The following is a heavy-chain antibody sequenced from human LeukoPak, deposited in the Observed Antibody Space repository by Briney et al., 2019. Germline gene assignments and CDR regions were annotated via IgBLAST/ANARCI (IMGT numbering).Heavy chain of an antibody. D-gene: IGHD2-15*01. V-gene: IGHV1-69*13. J-gene: IGHJ5*02. CDR2: IIPIFGTA. Sequence: ASVKVSCKAPGGIFSSYAISWVRQAPGQGLEWMGGIIPIFGTANYAQKFQGRVTITADESTSTAYMELSSLRSEDTAVYYCASMAPLCSGGSCPHGNWFDPWGQGTLVTVSS. CDR1: GGIFSSYA. CDR3: ASMAPLCSGGSCPHGNWFDP.